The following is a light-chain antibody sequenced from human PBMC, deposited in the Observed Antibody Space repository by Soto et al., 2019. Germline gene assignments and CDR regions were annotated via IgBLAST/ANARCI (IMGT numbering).Light chain of an antibody. V-gene: IGKV3-20*01. Sequence: EIVLTQSPGTLSLSPGERPTLSCRASQCVSSSYLAWYQQKPGQAPRLLMYATSSRATGIPDRFSGSGSGTDFTLTISRLEPEDFAVYYCHQYGSSPPTFGQGTKVDIK. CDR3: HQYGSSPPT. CDR1: QCVSSSY. J-gene: IGKJ1*01. CDR2: ATS.